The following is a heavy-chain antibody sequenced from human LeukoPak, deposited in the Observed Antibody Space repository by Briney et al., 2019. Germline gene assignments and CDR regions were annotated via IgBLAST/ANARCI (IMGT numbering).Heavy chain of an antibody. V-gene: IGHV4-61*01. Sequence: SETLSLTCTVSYYSISSGYYWSWIRQPPGKGLEWIGYIYYSGSTNYNPSLKSRVTISVDTSKNQFSLKLSSVTAADTAVYYCARMVDTAMAKYDYWGQGTLVTVSS. J-gene: IGHJ4*02. D-gene: IGHD5-18*01. CDR3: ARMVDTAMAKYDY. CDR2: IYYSGST. CDR1: YYSISSGYY.